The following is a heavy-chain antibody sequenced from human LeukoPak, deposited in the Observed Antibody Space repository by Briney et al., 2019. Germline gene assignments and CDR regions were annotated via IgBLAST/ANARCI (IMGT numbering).Heavy chain of an antibody. V-gene: IGHV4-39*07. CDR1: GDSSTNSIYS. CDR2: IGYSGST. CDR3: ARDLNFDWPVHKGSFFQH. Sequence: PSETLSLTCTVSGDSSTNSIYSWGWIRQPPGQGLAWIASIGYSGSTYYNPSLKSRATISIDTSKNQISLKLASVTAADTAVYYCARDLNFDWPVHKGSFFQHWGQGTLATVSS. D-gene: IGHD3-9*01. J-gene: IGHJ1*01.